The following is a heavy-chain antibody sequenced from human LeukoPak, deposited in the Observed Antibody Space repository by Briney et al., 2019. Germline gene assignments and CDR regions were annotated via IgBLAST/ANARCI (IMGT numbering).Heavy chain of an antibody. J-gene: IGHJ3*02. Sequence: SETLSLTCTVSGGSISSGDYYWSWIRQPPGKGLEWIGYIYYSGSTYYNPSLKSRVTISVDTSKNQFSLKLSSVTAADTAVYYCATATYYYDSSGYYHAFDIWGQGTMVTVSS. CDR1: GGSISSGDYY. CDR2: IYYSGST. CDR3: ATATYYYDSSGYYHAFDI. V-gene: IGHV4-30-4*01. D-gene: IGHD3-22*01.